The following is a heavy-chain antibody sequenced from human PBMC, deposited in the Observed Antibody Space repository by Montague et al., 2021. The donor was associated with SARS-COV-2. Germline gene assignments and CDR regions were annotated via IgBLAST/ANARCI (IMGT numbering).Heavy chain of an antibody. CDR3: ARDLGDY. CDR1: GGSISSYY. V-gene: IGHV4-59*13. CDR2: IYYSGRT. Sequence: SETLSLTCTVSGGSISSYYWSWIRQPPGKGLEWIGYIYYSGRTSYNPSLKSRVTISVDTSKNQFSLKLSSVTAADTAVYYCARDLGDYWGQGTLVTVSS. J-gene: IGHJ4*02.